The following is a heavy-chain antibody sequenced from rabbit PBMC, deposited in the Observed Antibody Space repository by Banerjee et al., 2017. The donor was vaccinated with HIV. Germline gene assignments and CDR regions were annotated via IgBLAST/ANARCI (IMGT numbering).Heavy chain of an antibody. CDR3: ARGIVNYAAYGAVTYFML. CDR2: VGTTSGST. J-gene: IGHJ4*01. Sequence: EESGGGLVQPEGSLTLTCTASGFDFSSNAMCWVRQAPGKGLELIACVGTTSGSTYYASWVNGRFTISRSTSLNTVDLKMTSLTAADTATYFCARGIVNYAAYGAVTYFMLWGPGTLVTVS. V-gene: IGHV1S47*01. D-gene: IGHD4-2*01. CDR1: GFDFSSNA.